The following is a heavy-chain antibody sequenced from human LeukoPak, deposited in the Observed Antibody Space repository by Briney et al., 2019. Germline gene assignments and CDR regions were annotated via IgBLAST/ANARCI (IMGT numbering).Heavy chain of an antibody. CDR3: ARVNWGRTAMENWFDP. CDR2: IYYSGST. V-gene: IGHV4-39*07. Sequence: PSETLSLTCTVSGGSISSSSYYWGWIRQPPGKGLEWIGSIYYSGSTYYNPSLKSRVTISVDRSKNQFSLKLSSVTAADTAVYYCARVNWGRTAMENWFDPWGQGTLVTVSS. J-gene: IGHJ5*02. CDR1: GGSISSSSYY. D-gene: IGHD7-27*01.